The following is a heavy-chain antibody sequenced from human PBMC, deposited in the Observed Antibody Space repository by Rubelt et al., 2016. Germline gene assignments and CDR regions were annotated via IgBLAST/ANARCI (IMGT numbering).Heavy chain of an antibody. V-gene: IGHV3-33*01. CDR1: GFTFSSCG. Sequence: GGGVVQPGRSLRLSCAASGFTFSSCGMHWVRQAPGKGLEWVAVIWYDGSNKYYADSVKGRFTISRDNAKNSLYLQMSSLRAEDTAVYYCARDSYGGSTLWRLLNFWGQGTLVTVSS. CDR3: ARDSYGGSTLWRLLNF. J-gene: IGHJ4*02. CDR2: IWYDGSNK. D-gene: IGHD3-10*01.